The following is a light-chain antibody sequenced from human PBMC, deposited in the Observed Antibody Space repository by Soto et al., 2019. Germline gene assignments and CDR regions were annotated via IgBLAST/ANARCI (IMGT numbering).Light chain of an antibody. CDR3: AAWDDSPSGVV. V-gene: IGLV1-47*02. CDR2: SNH. Sequence: QSVLTQPPSASGTPGQRVTISCSGSSSNIGSNSVYWYQQLPGTAPKLLIYSNHQRPSGVPGRFSGSKSGTSASLAISGLRSEDEANYFCAAWDDSPSGVVFGGGTKLTVL. CDR1: SSNIGSNS. J-gene: IGLJ2*01.